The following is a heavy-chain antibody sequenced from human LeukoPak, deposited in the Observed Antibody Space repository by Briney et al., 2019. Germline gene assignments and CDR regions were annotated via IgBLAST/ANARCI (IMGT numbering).Heavy chain of an antibody. CDR3: ARWAGYCSITNCYTAFDY. CDR1: GGTFSNYA. Sequence: SVKVSCKASGGTFSNYAINWVPQAPGQGLKWMGGITPIFGTANYAQRFQGRVTITADESTSTAYMELSSLRSEDTAVYYCARWAGYCSITNCYTAFDYWGQGTLVTVSS. J-gene: IGHJ4*02. CDR2: ITPIFGTA. V-gene: IGHV1-69*13. D-gene: IGHD2-2*02.